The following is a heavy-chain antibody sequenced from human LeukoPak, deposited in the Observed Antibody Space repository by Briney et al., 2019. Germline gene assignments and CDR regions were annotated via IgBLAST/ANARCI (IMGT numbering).Heavy chain of an antibody. CDR2: IGGSGWST. V-gene: IGHV3-23*01. J-gene: IGHJ4*02. CDR3: AKGRQWELPLDY. D-gene: IGHD1-26*01. CDR1: GFTFSNYA. Sequence: GGSLRLSCAASGFTFSNYAMSWVRQAPGVGLEWVSAIGGSGWSTYYAASVKGRFTISRDNSKNTLYLQMNSLRAEDTAVYYCAKGRQWELPLDYWGQGTLVTVSS.